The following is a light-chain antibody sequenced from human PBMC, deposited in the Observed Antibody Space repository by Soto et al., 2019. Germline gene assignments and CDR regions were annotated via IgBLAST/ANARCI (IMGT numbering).Light chain of an antibody. J-gene: IGLJ1*01. CDR3: CSYAGTYIYV. V-gene: IGLV2-11*01. CDR2: DVS. CDR1: SSDVGGYNY. Sequence: QSVLTQPRSVSGSPGQSVTISCTGTSSDVGGYNYVSWFQQHPGKAPKVMIYDVSKRPSGVPDRFSGSKSGNTASLTISGLQAEDEADYYCCSYAGTYIYVFGTGTKVTV.